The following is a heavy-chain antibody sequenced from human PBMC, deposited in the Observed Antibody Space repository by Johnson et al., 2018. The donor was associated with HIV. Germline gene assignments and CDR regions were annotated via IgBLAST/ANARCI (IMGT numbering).Heavy chain of an antibody. D-gene: IGHD1-26*01. CDR3: ARDRIVGADYDAFDI. CDR1: EFTFSRFA. Sequence: QMQLVESGGGVVRPGRSLRLSCAACEFTFSRFAMHWVRQAPGKGLEWVAVISYDGNNKYYTDSVKGRFTISRDNSKNTLYLQMNSLRAEDTAVYHCARDRIVGADYDAFDIWGQGTMVTVSS. J-gene: IGHJ3*02. V-gene: IGHV3-30-3*01. CDR2: ISYDGNNK.